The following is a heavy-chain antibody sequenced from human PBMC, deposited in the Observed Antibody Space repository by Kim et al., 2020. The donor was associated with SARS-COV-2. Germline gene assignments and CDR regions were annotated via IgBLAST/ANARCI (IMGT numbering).Heavy chain of an antibody. CDR2: ISSSSSYI. Sequence: GGSLRLSCAASGFTFSSYSMNWVRQAPGKGLEWVSSISSSSSYIYYADSVKGRFTISRDNAKNSLHLQMNSLRAEDTAVYYCARDHYYYGSGSYFNYYYYYGMDVWGQGTTVTVSS. CDR3: ARDHYYYGSGSYFNYYYYYGMDV. V-gene: IGHV3-21*01. J-gene: IGHJ6*02. D-gene: IGHD3-10*01. CDR1: GFTFSSYS.